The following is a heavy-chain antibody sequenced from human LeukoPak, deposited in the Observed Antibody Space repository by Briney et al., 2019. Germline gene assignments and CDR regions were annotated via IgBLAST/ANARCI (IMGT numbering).Heavy chain of an antibody. Sequence: PSETLSLTCSVSGYSIRSAYYWGWIRQPPGKGLEWIGTIFHSGSTYYNPSLKSRVSTSIDTSKNQFSLKLTPVTAADTAVYYCARVLGPGAAGAFDHWGQGTLVTVSS. V-gene: IGHV4-38-2*02. J-gene: IGHJ4*02. D-gene: IGHD6-13*01. CDR2: IFHSGST. CDR3: ARVLGPGAAGAFDH. CDR1: GYSIRSAYY.